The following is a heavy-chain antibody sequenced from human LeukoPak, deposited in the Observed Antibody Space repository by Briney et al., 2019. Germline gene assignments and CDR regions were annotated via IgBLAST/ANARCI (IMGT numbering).Heavy chain of an antibody. D-gene: IGHD2-2*01. V-gene: IGHV3-30*18. CDR3: AKLGYCSSTSCYGDAFDI. Sequence: GGSLRLSCAASGFTVSDNYMTWVRQAPGKGLEWVAVISYDGSNKYYADSVKGRFTISRDNSKNTLYLQMNSLRAEDTAVYYCAKLGYCSSTSCYGDAFDIWGQGTMVTVSS. J-gene: IGHJ3*02. CDR1: GFTVSDNY. CDR2: ISYDGSNK.